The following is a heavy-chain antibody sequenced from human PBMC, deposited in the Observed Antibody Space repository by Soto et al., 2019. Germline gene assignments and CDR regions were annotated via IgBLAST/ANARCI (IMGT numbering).Heavy chain of an antibody. CDR2: IYYSGST. Sequence: QVQLQESGPGLVKPSQTLSLTCTVSGGSISSGGYYWSWIRQHPGKGLEWIGYIYYSGSTYYNPSLNSRVTISLDTSKNQFSLKLSSVTAADTAVYYCAASCVGCGGFNYYGMDVWGQGTTVTVSS. J-gene: IGHJ6*02. V-gene: IGHV4-31*03. D-gene: IGHD2-21*01. CDR1: GGSISSGGYY. CDR3: AASCVGCGGFNYYGMDV.